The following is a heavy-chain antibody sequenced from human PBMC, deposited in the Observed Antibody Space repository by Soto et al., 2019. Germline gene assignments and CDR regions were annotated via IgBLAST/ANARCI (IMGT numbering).Heavy chain of an antibody. V-gene: IGHV3-23*01. Sequence: SLRLSCAASGSTFNNYAINWVRQAPGKGLEWVSVISASGRTTYHADSVKGRFTISRDHSKNTLYLQMNSLRAEDTAIYYCAKDQVWAPGNKDYFYYGMDVWGQGTTVTVSS. D-gene: IGHD1-1*01. CDR3: AKDQVWAPGNKDYFYYGMDV. CDR2: ISASGRTT. J-gene: IGHJ6*02. CDR1: GSTFNNYA.